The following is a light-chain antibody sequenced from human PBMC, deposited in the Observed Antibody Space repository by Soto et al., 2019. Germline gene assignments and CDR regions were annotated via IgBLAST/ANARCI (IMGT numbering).Light chain of an antibody. V-gene: IGKV3-20*01. CDR3: QQYGSSYT. CDR1: QSVSSNY. J-gene: IGKJ2*01. CDR2: GAS. Sequence: EIVLTQSPGTLYLSPGERATLSCRASQSVSSNYLAWYQQKPGQAPRLLIYGASSRATGIPDRFSGSGSGTDFTLTISRLEPEDVAVYYCQQYGSSYTFGQGTKLEIK.